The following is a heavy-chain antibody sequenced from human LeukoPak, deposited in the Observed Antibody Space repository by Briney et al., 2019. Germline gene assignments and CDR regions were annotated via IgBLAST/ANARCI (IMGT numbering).Heavy chain of an antibody. CDR3: TRASYGDYDY. CDR1: GFTFSSYT. CDR2: ISVNSDHK. Sequence: GGSLRLSCAASGFTFSSYTMNWVRQAPGKGLEWVSSISVNSDHKPYADSVKGRFTISRDNAKNSLYLQMNSLGVDDTAVYYCTRASYGDYDYWGQGSLVAVSS. V-gene: IGHV3-21*01. J-gene: IGHJ4*02. D-gene: IGHD4-17*01.